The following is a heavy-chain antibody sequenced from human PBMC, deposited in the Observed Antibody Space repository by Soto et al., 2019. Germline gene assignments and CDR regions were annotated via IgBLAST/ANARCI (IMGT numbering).Heavy chain of an antibody. D-gene: IGHD6-19*01. CDR1: GGSISSYY. Sequence: QVQLQESGPGLVKPSETLSLTCTVSGGSISSYYWSWIRQPPGKGLEWIGYINYSGSTHYNPSCKSRVTISVDTSKIHFSLKLSSVTAAYTAVYYCARHGGGWYHDWGQGTLVTVSS. J-gene: IGHJ4*02. V-gene: IGHV4-59*08. CDR2: INYSGST. CDR3: ARHGGGWYHD.